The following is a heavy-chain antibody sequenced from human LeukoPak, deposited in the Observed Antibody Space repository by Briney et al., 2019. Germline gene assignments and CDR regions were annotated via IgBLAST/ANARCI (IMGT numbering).Heavy chain of an antibody. J-gene: IGHJ4*02. Sequence: SETLSLTCAVYGGSFSGYYWSWIRQPPGKGLEWIGEINHSRSTNYNPSLKSRVTISVDTSKNQFSLKLSSVTAADTAVYYCAAKAARRYFDYWGQGTLVTVSS. CDR2: INHSRST. CDR1: GGSFSGYY. D-gene: IGHD6-6*01. V-gene: IGHV4-34*01. CDR3: AAKAARRYFDY.